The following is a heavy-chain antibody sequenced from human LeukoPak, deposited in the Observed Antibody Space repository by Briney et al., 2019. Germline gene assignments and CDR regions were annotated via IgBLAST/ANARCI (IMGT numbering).Heavy chain of an antibody. Sequence: SETLSLTRAVSAASISNYYWSWIRQAPGKGLEWIGYISTSGSTNYNPSLKSRVSIPLDTSKNRFSLNLNFVTAADTAVYYCASPRSGYRYTFDYWGQGALVTVSS. CDR1: AASISNYY. J-gene: IGHJ4*02. V-gene: IGHV4-4*09. CDR2: ISTSGST. CDR3: ASPRSGYRYTFDY. D-gene: IGHD3-22*01.